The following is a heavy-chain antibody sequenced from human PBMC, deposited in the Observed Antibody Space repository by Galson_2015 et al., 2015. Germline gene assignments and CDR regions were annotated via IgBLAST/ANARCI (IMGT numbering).Heavy chain of an antibody. CDR1: GFTFSNYA. J-gene: IGHJ4*02. CDR3: ARSSEEWLLLAY. V-gene: IGHV3-30-3*01. D-gene: IGHD3-22*01. Sequence: SLRLSCAASGFTFSNYAMHWVRQAPGKGPEWVAVISYDGNNKYYADSVKGRFTISRDNFKNTLYLQMNSLKTEDTAAYYCARSSEEWLLLAYWGQGTLVTVSS. CDR2: ISYDGNNK.